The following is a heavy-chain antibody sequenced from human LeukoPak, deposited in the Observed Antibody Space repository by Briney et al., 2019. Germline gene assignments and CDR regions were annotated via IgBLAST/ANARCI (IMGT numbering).Heavy chain of an antibody. Sequence: GGSLRLSCVASGFTFSSYSMNWVRQAPGKGLEWVSSISSSSYILYADSVKGRFTVSRDNSKNTLDMQMNSLRAEDTAVYYCARGYCTGNNCRPYYYYGMDVWGQGTTVTVSS. CDR3: ARGYCTGNNCRPYYYYGMDV. CDR1: GFTFSSYS. CDR2: ISSSSYI. D-gene: IGHD2-8*02. V-gene: IGHV3-21*01. J-gene: IGHJ6*02.